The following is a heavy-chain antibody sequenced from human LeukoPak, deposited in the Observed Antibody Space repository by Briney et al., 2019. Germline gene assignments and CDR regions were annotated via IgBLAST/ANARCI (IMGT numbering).Heavy chain of an antibody. Sequence: GGSLRLSCAASGFTFDDYAMHWVRQAPGKGLEWVSLISWDGGSTYYADSVKGRFTISRDNSKNSLYLQMNSLRAEDTAVYYCARERLVTQNWFDPWGQGTLVTVSS. CDR2: ISWDGGST. J-gene: IGHJ5*02. D-gene: IGHD3-9*01. V-gene: IGHV3-43D*03. CDR3: ARERLVTQNWFDP. CDR1: GFTFDDYA.